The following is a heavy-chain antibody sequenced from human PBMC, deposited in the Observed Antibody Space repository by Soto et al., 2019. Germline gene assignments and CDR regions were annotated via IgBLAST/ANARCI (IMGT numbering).Heavy chain of an antibody. V-gene: IGHV1-69*06. J-gene: IGHJ4*02. CDR1: GGTFSSYA. Sequence: GASVKVSCKASGGTFSSYAISWVRQAPGQGLEWMGGIIPIFGTANYAQKFQGRVTITADKSTSTAYMERSSLRSEDTAVYYCASDVRADTDWGQGTLVTVSS. D-gene: IGHD3-10*02. CDR3: ASDVRADTD. CDR2: IIPIFGTA.